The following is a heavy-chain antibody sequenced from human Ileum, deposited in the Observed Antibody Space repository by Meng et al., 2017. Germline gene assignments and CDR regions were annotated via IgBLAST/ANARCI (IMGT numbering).Heavy chain of an antibody. Sequence: QLWESVPGLVKPSGTLSLPCAVSGDSISTTNWWNWVRQPPGEGLEWIGEIYHSGLVNYNLSLKSRVTLSIDKSKNQFSLKLISVTAADTGVYYCAANSGKKMHSWGQGTLVTVSS. V-gene: IGHV4-4*02. CDR2: IYHSGLV. D-gene: IGHD4-23*01. CDR1: GDSISTTNW. CDR3: AANSGKKMHS. J-gene: IGHJ4*02.